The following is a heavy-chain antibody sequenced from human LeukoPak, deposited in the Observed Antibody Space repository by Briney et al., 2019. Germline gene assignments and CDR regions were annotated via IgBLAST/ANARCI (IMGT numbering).Heavy chain of an antibody. J-gene: IGHJ4*02. Sequence: PGGSLRLSRAASGFTFSSYWMHWVRQAPGKGLVWVSRINSDGSSTSYADSVKGRFTISRDNSKNTLYLQMNSLRAEDTAVYYCAKVTITMISWTYFDYWGQGTLVTVSS. CDR2: INSDGSST. D-gene: IGHD3-22*01. CDR1: GFTFSSYW. CDR3: AKVTITMISWTYFDY. V-gene: IGHV3-74*01.